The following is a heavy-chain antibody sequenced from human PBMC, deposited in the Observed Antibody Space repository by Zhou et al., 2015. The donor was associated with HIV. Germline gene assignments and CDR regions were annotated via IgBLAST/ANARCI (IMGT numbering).Heavy chain of an antibody. J-gene: IGHJ2*01. Sequence: QVQLVQSGAEVKKPGSSVKVSCEASGATFSSFAITWLRQAPGRGLEWMGGIIPSFGTANVAQMFRDRVSIDADKSTSTAYMELSSLRSEDTAAYYCAREGWGSWYFDLWGRGTLVSVSS. CDR2: IIPSFGTA. CDR1: GATFSSFA. CDR3: AREGWGSWYFDL. D-gene: IGHD7-27*01. V-gene: IGHV1-69*06.